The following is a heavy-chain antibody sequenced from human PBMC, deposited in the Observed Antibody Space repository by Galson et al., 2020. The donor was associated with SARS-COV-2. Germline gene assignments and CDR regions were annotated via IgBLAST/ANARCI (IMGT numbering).Heavy chain of an antibody. J-gene: IGHJ4*02. D-gene: IGHD3-16*01. CDR1: WDSVSTNSAT. CDR3: ARWGLGNSYGY. V-gene: IGHV6-1*01. Sequence: SQTPSLTCAIPWDSVSTNSATWNWIRQSPSRGLERPGRTYYRSRWFNDYTVSVKSRMTITPDTSNNQFSLQLNSVTPENTAVYYCARWGLGNSYGYWGQGTLVTVSS. CDR2: TYYRSRWFN.